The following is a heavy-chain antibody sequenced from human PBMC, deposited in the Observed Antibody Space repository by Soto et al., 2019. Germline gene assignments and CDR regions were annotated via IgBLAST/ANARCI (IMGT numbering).Heavy chain of an antibody. J-gene: IGHJ4*02. CDR2: ISSSSSTI. CDR3: ARYSSTWRDFDY. CDR1: GFTFNSYG. D-gene: IGHD6-13*01. V-gene: IGHV3-48*01. Sequence: GGSLRLSCAASGFTFNSYGINWVRQAPGKGLEWVSYISSSSSTISYADSVKGRFTISRDNAKSSLYLQMNSLRVEDTAVYYCARYSSTWRDFDYWGQGTLVTVSS.